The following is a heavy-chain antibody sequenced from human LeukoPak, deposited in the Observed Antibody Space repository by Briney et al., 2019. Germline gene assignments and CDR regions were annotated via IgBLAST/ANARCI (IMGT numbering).Heavy chain of an antibody. Sequence: TSETLSLTCTVSGGSISSYYWSWIRQSPGKGLEWIGYIYYSGSTNYNPSLKSRVTISVDTSKNQFSLKLSSVTAADTAVYYCARAPYYDFWSGYYTGYYFDYWGQGTLVTVSS. CDR2: IYYSGST. CDR3: ARAPYYDFWSGYYTGYYFDY. J-gene: IGHJ4*02. V-gene: IGHV4-59*12. D-gene: IGHD3-3*01. CDR1: GGSISSYY.